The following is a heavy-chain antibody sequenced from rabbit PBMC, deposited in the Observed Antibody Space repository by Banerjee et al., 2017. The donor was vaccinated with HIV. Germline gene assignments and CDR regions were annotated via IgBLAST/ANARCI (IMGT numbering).Heavy chain of an antibody. Sequence: QEQLEESGGDLVKPEGSLTLTCKASGFSLSNKYVMCWVRQAPGKGLEWIASIDTGDGSTYYASWAKGRFTISKTSSTTVTLQMTSLTAADTATYFCARDHYYSGAYGAGDLWGPGTLVTVS. CDR3: ARDHYYSGAYGAGDL. J-gene: IGHJ4*01. CDR1: GFSLSNKYV. CDR2: IDTGDGST. V-gene: IGHV1S45*01. D-gene: IGHD6-1*01.